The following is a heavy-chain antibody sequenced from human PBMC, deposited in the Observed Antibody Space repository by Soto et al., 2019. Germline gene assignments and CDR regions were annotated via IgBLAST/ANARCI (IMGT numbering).Heavy chain of an antibody. CDR2: IKSKTDGGTT. V-gene: IGHV3-15*01. CDR1: GFTFSNAW. D-gene: IGHD3-10*01. Sequence: GGSLRLSCAASGFTFSNAWVSWVRQAPGKGLEWVGRIKSKTDGGTTDYAAPVKGRFTISRDDSKNTLYLQMNSLKTEDTAVYYCTSTRWFGELLSYWGQGTLVTVSS. CDR3: TSTRWFGELLSY. J-gene: IGHJ4*02.